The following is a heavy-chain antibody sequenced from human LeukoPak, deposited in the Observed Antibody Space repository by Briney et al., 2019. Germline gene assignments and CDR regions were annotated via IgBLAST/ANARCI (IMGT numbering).Heavy chain of an antibody. CDR3: NTGNYFSEGVSYFDY. CDR2: ISGSGDST. CDR1: HFTFTTYW. D-gene: IGHD1-26*01. V-gene: IGHV3-23*01. J-gene: IGHJ4*02. Sequence: GGSLRLSCTASHFTFTTYWMSWVRQAPGKGLEWVSTISGSGDSTYYADAVKGRFTISRDNSKSTLYLQMNTLRAEDTAVYYCNTGNYFSEGVSYFDYWGQGTLVTVSS.